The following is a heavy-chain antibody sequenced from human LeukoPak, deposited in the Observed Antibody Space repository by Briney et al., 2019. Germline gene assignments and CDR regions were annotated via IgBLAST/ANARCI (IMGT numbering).Heavy chain of an antibody. CDR2: ISSSGSTM. CDR1: GFSVSSNY. V-gene: IGHV3-48*03. CDR3: AELGITMIGGV. J-gene: IGHJ6*04. Sequence: GGSLRLSCAASGFSVSSNYVSWVRQAPGKGLEWVSYISSSGSTMYYADSVKGRFTISRDNAKNSLYLQMNSLGAEDTAVYYCAELGITMIGGVWGKGTTVTISS. D-gene: IGHD3-10*02.